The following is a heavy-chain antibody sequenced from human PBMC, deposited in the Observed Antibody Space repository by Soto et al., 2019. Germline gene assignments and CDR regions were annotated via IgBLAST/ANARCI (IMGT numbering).Heavy chain of an antibody. D-gene: IGHD3-9*01. V-gene: IGHV4-31*02. Sequence: PSGTLFPTRPFSGGPLSRGGYYWGWVRQHPGEGLEWIRYIYYSGSTYYNPSLKSRVTISVDTSKNQFSLKLSSVTAADTAVYYCARDAPYYDILTGPNNWFDPWGQGTLVTVSS. CDR3: ARDAPYYDILTGPNNWFDP. CDR2: IYYSGST. CDR1: GGPLSRGGYY. J-gene: IGHJ5*02.